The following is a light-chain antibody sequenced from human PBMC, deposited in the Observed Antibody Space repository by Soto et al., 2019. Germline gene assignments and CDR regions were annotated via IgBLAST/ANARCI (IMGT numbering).Light chain of an antibody. CDR3: CSYAGRYTYV. Sequence: QSVLTQPRSVSGSPGQSVTISCTGTGSDVDNYNYVSWYQQHPGKAPNLMIYDVTKRPSGVPDRISGSKSGNTASLTISSLQAEDEADYYCCSYAGRYTYVFGTGTKVTVL. CDR2: DVT. V-gene: IGLV2-11*01. J-gene: IGLJ1*01. CDR1: GSDVDNYNY.